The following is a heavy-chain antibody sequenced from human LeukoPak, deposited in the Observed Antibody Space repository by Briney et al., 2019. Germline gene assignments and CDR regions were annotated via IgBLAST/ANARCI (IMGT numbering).Heavy chain of an antibody. CDR1: GYTLTELS. J-gene: IGHJ4*02. CDR3: ATAVAVAGRSVDY. CDR2: FDPEDGET. V-gene: IGHV1-24*01. D-gene: IGHD6-19*01. Sequence: ASVKVFCKVSGYTLTELSMHWVRQAPGKGLEWMGGFDPEDGETIYAQKFQGRVTMTEDTSTDTAYMELSSLRSEDTAVYYCATAVAVAGRSVDYWGQGTLVTVSS.